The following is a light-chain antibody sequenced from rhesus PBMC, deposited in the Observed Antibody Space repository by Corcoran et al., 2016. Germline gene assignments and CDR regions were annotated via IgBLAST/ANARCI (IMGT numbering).Light chain of an antibody. CDR2: KAS. J-gene: IGKJ1*01. Sequence: DIQMTQSPSALSASVGDTVTIPCRASQYVSTWVAWYQQMPGKAPKVLIYKASRLQSGVPSRFSGTGAGTDFTLTISRLQSEDFATYYCEQYDSRPWTFGQGTKVDIK. CDR1: QYVSTW. V-gene: IGKV1-22*01. CDR3: EQYDSRPWT.